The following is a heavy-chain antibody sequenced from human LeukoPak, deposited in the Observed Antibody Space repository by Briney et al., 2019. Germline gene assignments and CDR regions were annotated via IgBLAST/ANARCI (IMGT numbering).Heavy chain of an antibody. D-gene: IGHD3-22*01. CDR1: GGSISSSSYY. J-gene: IGHJ3*02. Sequence: SETLSLTCTVSGGSISSSSYYWGWIRQPPGKGLEWIGSIYYSGSTYYNPSLKSRVTISVDTSKNQFSLKLSSVTAADTAVYYCARCYYDSSGYYPGAFDIWGQGTMVTVSS. CDR2: IYYSGST. V-gene: IGHV4-39*01. CDR3: ARCYYDSSGYYPGAFDI.